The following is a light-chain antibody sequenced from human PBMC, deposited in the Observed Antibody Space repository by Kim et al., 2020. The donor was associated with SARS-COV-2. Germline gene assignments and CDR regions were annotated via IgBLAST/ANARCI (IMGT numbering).Light chain of an antibody. CDR2: GPS. Sequence: AVSPGERATLSCRSSRPISSNFAWYQQRPGQAPRLLIYGPSTRATGIPARFSGSGSGTEFTLTISSLQSEDVAVYYCQHYDNRVTFGGGTKVDIK. CDR1: RPISSN. J-gene: IGKJ4*01. V-gene: IGKV3-15*01. CDR3: QHYDNRVT.